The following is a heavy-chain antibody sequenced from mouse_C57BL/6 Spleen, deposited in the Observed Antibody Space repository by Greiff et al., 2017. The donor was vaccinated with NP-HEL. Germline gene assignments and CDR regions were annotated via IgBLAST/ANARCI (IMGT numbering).Heavy chain of an antibody. CDR3: ARWSDYYGSSPPRAMDY. CDR2: IYPRDGST. Sequence: VQLQQSGPELVKPGASVKLSCKASGYTFTSYDINWVKQRPGQGLEWIGWIYPRDGSTKYNEKFKGKATLTVDTSSSTAYMELHSLTSEDSAVYFCARWSDYYGSSPPRAMDYWGQGTSVTVSS. V-gene: IGHV1-85*01. D-gene: IGHD1-1*01. CDR1: GYTFTSYD. J-gene: IGHJ4*01.